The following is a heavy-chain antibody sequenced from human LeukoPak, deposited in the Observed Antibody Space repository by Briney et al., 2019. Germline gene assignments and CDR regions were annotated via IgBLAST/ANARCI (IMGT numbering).Heavy chain of an antibody. V-gene: IGHV4-59*08. CDR2: IYYSGST. D-gene: IGHD2-15*01. Sequence: PSETLSLTCTVSGGSISSYFWSWIRRPPGKGLEWIGYIYYSGSTNYNPSLKSRVTTSVDTSKSQFSLKLSSVTAADTAVYYCARQGSYCRGGSCYFHYGMDVWGQGTTVTVSS. J-gene: IGHJ6*02. CDR1: GGSISSYF. CDR3: ARQGSYCRGGSCYFHYGMDV.